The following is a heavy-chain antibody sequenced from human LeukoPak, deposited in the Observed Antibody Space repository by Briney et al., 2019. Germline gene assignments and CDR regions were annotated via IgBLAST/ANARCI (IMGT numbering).Heavy chain of an antibody. V-gene: IGHV1-2*02. CDR3: AREVASGCCIDGVCPPFGY. D-gene: IGHD2-8*01. Sequence: GASVKVSCKASGYTFTGHYLHWVRQAPGQGLEWMGWIDPHSGDTNYAQKFQGRVPMTRDTSITTAYMELSRLTSDDTAVYYCAREVASGCCIDGVCPPFGYWGQGTLVTVSS. CDR2: IDPHSGDT. CDR1: GYTFTGHY. J-gene: IGHJ4*02.